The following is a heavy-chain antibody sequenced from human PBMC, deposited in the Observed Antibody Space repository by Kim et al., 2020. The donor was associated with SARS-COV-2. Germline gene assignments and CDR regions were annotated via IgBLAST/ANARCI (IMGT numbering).Heavy chain of an antibody. V-gene: IGHV3-30*07. Sequence: MKGRFTLSSDNSKTTVYLQRNSLRAEDTAVYYCARDRDGYSYGSSGMDVWGQGTTVTVSS. D-gene: IGHD5-18*01. J-gene: IGHJ6*02. CDR3: ARDRDGYSYGSSGMDV.